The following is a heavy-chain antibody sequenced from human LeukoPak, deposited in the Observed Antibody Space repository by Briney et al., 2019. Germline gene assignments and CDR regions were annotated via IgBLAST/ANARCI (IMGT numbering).Heavy chain of an antibody. D-gene: IGHD6-19*01. CDR2: IRNKAYGGTT. CDR3: TRVGGSGPTRH. Sequence: AGGSLRLSCTASGLTFGDYTMSWFRQAPGKGLEWVGFIRNKAYGGTTEYAASVKGRFTISRDDSKSIAYLQMNSLKTEDTAVYYCTRVGGSGPTRHWGQGTLVTVSS. J-gene: IGHJ1*01. V-gene: IGHV3-49*03. CDR1: GLTFGDYT.